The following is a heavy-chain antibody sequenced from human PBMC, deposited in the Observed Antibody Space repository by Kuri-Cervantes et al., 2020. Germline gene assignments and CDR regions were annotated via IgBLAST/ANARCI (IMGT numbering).Heavy chain of an antibody. CDR3: ARERGQTSYFDY. CDR1: GFTFSSYA. J-gene: IGHJ4*02. V-gene: IGHV3-23*01. D-gene: IGHD3-16*01. Sequence: GGSLRLSCAASGFTFSSYAMRWVRQAPGKGLEWVSTSGSGGGTSYADSVKGRFTISRDNSKNTLYLQMNSLRAEDTAVYYCARERGQTSYFDYWGQGTLVTVSS. CDR2: SGSGGGT.